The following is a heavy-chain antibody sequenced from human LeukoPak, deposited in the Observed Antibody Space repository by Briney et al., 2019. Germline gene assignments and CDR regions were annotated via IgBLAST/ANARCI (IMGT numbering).Heavy chain of an antibody. CDR3: AKRGVVIRAVIIVGFHKEAYYFDY. CDR2: ISDGGGSR. CDR1: GITLSNYG. V-gene: IGHV3-23*01. Sequence: GGSLRLSCAVSGITLSNYGMSWVRQAPGKGLEWVAGISDGGGSRNYADSVKGRFTSSRDNPKNTLYLQMNRMSAEDTGVSFCAKRGVVIRAVIIVGFHKEAYYFDYWGQGALVTVSS. D-gene: IGHD3-10*01. J-gene: IGHJ4*02.